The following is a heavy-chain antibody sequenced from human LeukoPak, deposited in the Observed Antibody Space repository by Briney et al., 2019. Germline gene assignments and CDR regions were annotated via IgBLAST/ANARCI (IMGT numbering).Heavy chain of an antibody. CDR2: ISGSGGST. CDR1: GNYW. V-gene: IGHV3-23*01. CDR3: AKDPIAVAGTVDY. J-gene: IGHJ4*02. Sequence: GGSLRLSCAASGNYWMHWVRQAPGKGLEWVSAISGSGGSTYYADSVKGQFTISRDNSKNTLYLQMNSLRAEDTAVYYCAKDPIAVAGTVDYWGQGTLVTVSS. D-gene: IGHD6-19*01.